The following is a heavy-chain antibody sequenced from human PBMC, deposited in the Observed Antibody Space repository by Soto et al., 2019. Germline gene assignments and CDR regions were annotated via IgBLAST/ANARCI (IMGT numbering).Heavy chain of an antibody. CDR1: GFTFSSYA. J-gene: IGHJ6*02. Sequence: GGSLRLSCAASGFTFSSYAMHWVRQAPGKGLEWVAVISYDGSNKYYADSVKGRFTISRDNSKNTLYLQMNSLRAEDTAVYYCARDQGRGAAMVTWGVDYYGMDVWGQGTTVTVSS. CDR2: ISYDGSNK. V-gene: IGHV3-30-3*01. CDR3: ARDQGRGAAMVTWGVDYYGMDV. D-gene: IGHD5-18*01.